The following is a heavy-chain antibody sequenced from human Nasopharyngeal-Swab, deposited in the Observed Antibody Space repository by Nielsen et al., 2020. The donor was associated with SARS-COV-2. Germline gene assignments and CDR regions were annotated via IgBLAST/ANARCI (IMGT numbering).Heavy chain of an antibody. CDR2: IYHSGST. D-gene: IGHD2-2*01. CDR3: AGYCSSTSCYGSYYFDY. J-gene: IGHJ4*02. Sequence: WIRQPPGKGLEWIGEIYHSGSTNYNPSLKSRVTISVDTSKNQFSLKLSSVTAADTAVCYCAGYCSSTSCYGSYYFDYWGQGTLVTVSS. V-gene: IGHV4-34*01.